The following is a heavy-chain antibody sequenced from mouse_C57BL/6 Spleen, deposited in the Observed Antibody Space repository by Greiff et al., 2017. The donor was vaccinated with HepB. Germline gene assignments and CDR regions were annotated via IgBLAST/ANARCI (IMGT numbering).Heavy chain of an antibody. CDR3: ARSLHYAMDY. CDR2: IYPGSGST. D-gene: IGHD6-2*01. V-gene: IGHV1-55*01. CDR1: GYTFTSYW. Sequence: VKLMESGAELVKPGASVKMSCKASGYTFTSYWITWVKQRPGQGLEWIGDIYPGSGSTNYNEKFKSKATLTVDTSSSTAYMQLSSLTSEDSAVYYCARSLHYAMDYWGQGTSVTVSS. J-gene: IGHJ4*01.